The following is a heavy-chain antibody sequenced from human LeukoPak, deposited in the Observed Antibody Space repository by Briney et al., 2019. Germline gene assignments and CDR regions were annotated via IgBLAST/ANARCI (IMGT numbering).Heavy chain of an antibody. CDR1: GGSISSYY. D-gene: IGHD1-26*01. CDR3: ARDSGSCYCYFDY. Sequence: SSETLSLTCSVSGGSISSYYWSWIRQPPGKGLEWIGNIYYSGSTNYNPSLKSRVTISVDTSKNQFSLKLSSVTAADTAVYYCARDSGSCYCYFDYWGQGTLVTVSS. CDR2: IYYSGST. V-gene: IGHV4-59*12. J-gene: IGHJ4*02.